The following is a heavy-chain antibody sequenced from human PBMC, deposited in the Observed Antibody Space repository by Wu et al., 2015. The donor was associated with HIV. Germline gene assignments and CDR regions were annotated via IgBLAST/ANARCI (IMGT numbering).Heavy chain of an antibody. J-gene: IGHJ5*02. Sequence: GQLVQSGGEVKKPGASVKVSCQASGYSLSDYFLFWVRQAPGQGLEWMGWINPKSGLTHYAQNFQGRVTMTRDTSANTAYMELSTLKSDDTAVLFCTSTMFRGGGDPWGQGTLVIVSS. CDR3: TSTMFRGGGDP. D-gene: IGHD3-10*01. CDR2: INPKSGLT. V-gene: IGHV1-2*02. CDR1: GYSLSDYF.